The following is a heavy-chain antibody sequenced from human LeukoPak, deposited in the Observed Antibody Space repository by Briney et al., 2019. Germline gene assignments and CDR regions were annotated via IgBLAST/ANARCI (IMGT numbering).Heavy chain of an antibody. Sequence: ASVKVSCTASGYTFTSYGISWVRQAPGQGLEWMGWISAYNGNTNYAQKLQGRVTMTTDTSTSTAYMELRSLRSDDTAVYYCARADSSGWDYYMDVWGKGTTVTISS. CDR3: ARADSSGWDYYMDV. CDR1: GYTFTSYG. J-gene: IGHJ6*03. D-gene: IGHD6-19*01. V-gene: IGHV1-18*01. CDR2: ISAYNGNT.